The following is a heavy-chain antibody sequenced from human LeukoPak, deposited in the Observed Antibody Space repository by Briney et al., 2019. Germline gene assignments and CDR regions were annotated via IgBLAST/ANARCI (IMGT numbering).Heavy chain of an antibody. CDR1: GDSINVYY. D-gene: IGHD6-6*01. CDR2: ISYDGST. V-gene: IGHV4-59*08. J-gene: IGHJ4*02. Sequence: SETLSLTCSVSGDSINVYYWSWIRQTPGKGLEWIGYISYDGSTNYNPSLKSRVTISLDTSKNQLSLKLNPVTAADTALYYCARSEQLIRTFDYWGQGTLVTVSS. CDR3: ARSEQLIRTFDY.